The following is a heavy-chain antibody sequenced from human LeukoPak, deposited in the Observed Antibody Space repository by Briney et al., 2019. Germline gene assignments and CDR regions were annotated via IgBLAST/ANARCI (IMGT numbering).Heavy chain of an antibody. CDR1: GYSFTGYY. CDR2: IIPIFGTA. V-gene: IGHV1-69*13. D-gene: IGHD4-23*01. CDR3: ARAYGGKDFDY. J-gene: IGHJ4*02. Sequence: SVKVSCKASGYSFTGYYMHWVRQAPGQGLEWMGGIIPIFGTANYAQKFQGRVTITADESTSTAYMELSSLRSEDTAVYYCARAYGGKDFDYWGQGTLVTVSS.